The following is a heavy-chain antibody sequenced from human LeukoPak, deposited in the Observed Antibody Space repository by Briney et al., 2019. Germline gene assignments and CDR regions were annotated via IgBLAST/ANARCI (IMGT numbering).Heavy chain of an antibody. CDR2: ISGSGGST. D-gene: IGHD2-15*01. V-gene: IGHV3-23*01. CDR1: GFTFSNSG. Sequence: QPGGSLRLSCAASGFTFSNSGLIWVRQAPGKGLGLGSDISGSGGSTYYADSAKGRFTISRDNSKNTLYVHMNSLRADDTAVYYCAKWGCSGSSCYPFAYWGQGTLVTVSS. J-gene: IGHJ4*02. CDR3: AKWGCSGSSCYPFAY.